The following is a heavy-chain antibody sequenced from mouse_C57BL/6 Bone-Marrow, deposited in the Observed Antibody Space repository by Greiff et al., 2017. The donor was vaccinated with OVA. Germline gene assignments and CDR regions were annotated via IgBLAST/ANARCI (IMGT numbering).Heavy chain of an antibody. V-gene: IGHV1-50*01. D-gene: IGHD1-1*01. CDR3: ARLITTVVAPYFDY. CDR1: GYTFTSYW. J-gene: IGHJ2*01. Sequence: QVQLQQPGAELVKPGASVKLSCKASGYTFTSYWMQWVKQRPGQGLEWIGEIDTSDSYTNYNQKFKGKATLTVDTSSSTAYMQLSSLTSEDSAVYYCARLITTVVAPYFDYWGQGTTLTVSS. CDR2: IDTSDSYT.